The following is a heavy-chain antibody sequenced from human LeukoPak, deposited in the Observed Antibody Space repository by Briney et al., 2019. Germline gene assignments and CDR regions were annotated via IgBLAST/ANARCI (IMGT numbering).Heavy chain of an antibody. Sequence: TSETLSLTCAVSGYSISSGYYWGWIRQPPGKGLEWIGSIYHSGSTNYNPSLKSRVTISVDTSKNQFSLKLSSVTAADAAVYYCARGRVVVVPAAMSYYYYYYMDVWGKGTTVTVSS. CDR2: IYHSGST. V-gene: IGHV4-38-2*01. J-gene: IGHJ6*03. D-gene: IGHD2-2*01. CDR3: ARGRVVVVPAAMSYYYYYYMDV. CDR1: GYSISSGYY.